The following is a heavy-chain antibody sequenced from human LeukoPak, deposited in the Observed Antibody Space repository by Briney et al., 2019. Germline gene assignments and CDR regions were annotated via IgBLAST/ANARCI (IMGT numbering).Heavy chain of an antibody. Sequence: SETLSLTCTVSGGSISSGSYYWSWIRQPAGKGLEWIGRIYTSGSTNYNPSLKSRVTISVDRSKNQFSLKLSSVTAADTAVYYCARDQDSSNGSGSYLLGYYYYGMDVWGQGTTVTVSS. V-gene: IGHV4-61*02. CDR1: GGSISSGSYY. CDR2: IYTSGST. J-gene: IGHJ6*02. D-gene: IGHD3-10*01. CDR3: ARDQDSSNGSGSYLLGYYYYGMDV.